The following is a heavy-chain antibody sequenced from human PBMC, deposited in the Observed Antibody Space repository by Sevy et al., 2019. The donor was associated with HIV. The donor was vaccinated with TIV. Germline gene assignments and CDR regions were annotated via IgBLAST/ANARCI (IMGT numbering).Heavy chain of an antibody. V-gene: IGHV4-59*01. CDR1: GGSISSYY. CDR2: IYYSGST. Sequence: SETLSLTCTVSGGSISSYYWSWIRQPPGKGLEWIGYIYYSGSTKYNPSLKSRVSISVDTTKNQFSLKLNSVTAADTAVYYCARDGYYSDSSGYYHYYFDYWGQGTLVTASS. CDR3: ARDGYYSDSSGYYHYYFDY. D-gene: IGHD3-22*01. J-gene: IGHJ4*02.